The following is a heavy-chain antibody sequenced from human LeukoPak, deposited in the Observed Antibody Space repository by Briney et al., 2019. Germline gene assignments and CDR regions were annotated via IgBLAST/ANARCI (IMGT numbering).Heavy chain of an antibody. J-gene: IGHJ3*02. Sequence: PGGSLRLSCAASGFTFSSYDMHWVRQATGKGLEWVLAIGTAGDTYYPGSVKGRFTISRENAKNSLYLQMNSLRAGDTAVYYCARGGYYYDSSGYESGAFDIWGQGTMVTVSS. D-gene: IGHD3-22*01. CDR2: IGTAGDT. CDR1: GFTFSSYD. V-gene: IGHV3-13*01. CDR3: ARGGYYYDSSGYESGAFDI.